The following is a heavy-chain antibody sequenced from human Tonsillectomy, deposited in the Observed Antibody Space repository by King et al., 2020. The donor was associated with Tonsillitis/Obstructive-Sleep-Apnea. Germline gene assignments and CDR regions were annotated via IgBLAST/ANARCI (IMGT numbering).Heavy chain of an antibody. CDR2: ISYDGGNT. CDR3: ARGGYDFWSRYSEY. V-gene: IGHV3-30*04. J-gene: IGHJ1*01. Sequence: VQRVESGGGVVQPGRSLRLSCAASGFTFSSHAVHWVRQATDKGLEWVAVISYDGGNTYYADSVKGRFTISSDNAKNTLYLQMSILRPEDTAVYYCARGGYDFWSRYSEYWRQGPLLTVSS. D-gene: IGHD3-3*01. CDR1: GFTFSSHA.